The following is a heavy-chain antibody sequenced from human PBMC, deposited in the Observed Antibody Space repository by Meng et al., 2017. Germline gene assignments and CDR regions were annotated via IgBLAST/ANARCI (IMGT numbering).Heavy chain of an antibody. D-gene: IGHD2-2*01. Sequence: SVKVSCKASGGTFSSYAISWVRQAPGQGLEWMGGIIPIFGTANYAQKFRGRVTITADESTSTAYMELRSLRSEDTAVYYCASDTYCSSTSCYGWGGYYYYGMDVWGQGTTVTVSS. CDR3: ASDTYCSSTSCYGWGGYYYYGMDV. CDR2: IIPIFGTA. V-gene: IGHV1-69*13. CDR1: GGTFSSYA. J-gene: IGHJ6*02.